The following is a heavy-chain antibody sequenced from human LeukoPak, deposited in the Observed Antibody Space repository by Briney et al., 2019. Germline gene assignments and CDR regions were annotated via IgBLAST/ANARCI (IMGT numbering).Heavy chain of an antibody. CDR2: IYHSGSS. J-gene: IGHJ4*02. D-gene: IGHD6-13*01. V-gene: IGHV4-59*01. CDR3: ARASVGYSSSWYFDY. CDR1: GGSISSYY. Sequence: ETLSLTCTVSGGSISSYYWSWIRQPPGKGLEWIGYIYHSGSSNYNPSLKSRVTISVDTSKKQFSLKLSSVTAADTAVYYCARASVGYSSSWYFDYWGQGTLVTVSS.